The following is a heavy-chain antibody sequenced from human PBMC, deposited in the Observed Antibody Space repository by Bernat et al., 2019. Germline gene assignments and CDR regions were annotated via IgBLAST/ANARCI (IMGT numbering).Heavy chain of an antibody. CDR1: FSNYA. J-gene: IGHJ5*02. CDR2: INAANGNT. D-gene: IGHD1-26*01. CDR3: ARDERYNGLGRNWVDP. V-gene: IGHV1-3*01. Sequence: FSNYAIHWARQAPGQRLEWMGWINAANGNTEYSQKLQGRVTITMDTSASTAYMEVRNLRSEETAIYYCARDERYNGLGRNWVDPWG.